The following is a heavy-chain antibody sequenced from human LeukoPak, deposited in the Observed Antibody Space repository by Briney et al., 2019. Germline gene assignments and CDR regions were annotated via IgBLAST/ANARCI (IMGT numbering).Heavy chain of an antibody. D-gene: IGHD2-2*02. V-gene: IGHV3-64*01. CDR1: GFTFSSYA. CDR3: AKETECSSTNCYNGLDY. CDR2: ISSNGGST. Sequence: GGSLRLSCAASGFTFSSYAMHWVRQAPGKGLEYVSAISSNGGSTYYANSVKGRFAISRDNSKNTLYVQMNSLRAEDTAVYYCAKETECSSTNCYNGLDYWGQGTLVTVSS. J-gene: IGHJ4*02.